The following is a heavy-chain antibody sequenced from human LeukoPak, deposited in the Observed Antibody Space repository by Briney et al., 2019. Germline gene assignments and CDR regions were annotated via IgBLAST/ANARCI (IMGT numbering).Heavy chain of an antibody. V-gene: IGHV3-9*01. CDR3: AKGPYSSAYYFDY. CDR1: GFTFDDYA. CDR2: ISWNSGSI. Sequence: PGGSLRLSCAASGFTFDDYAMPWVRQAPGKGLEWVSGISWNSGSIGYADSVKGRFTISRDNAKNSLYLQMNSLRAEDTALYYCAKGPYSSAYYFDYWGQGTLVTVSS. D-gene: IGHD6-25*01. J-gene: IGHJ4*02.